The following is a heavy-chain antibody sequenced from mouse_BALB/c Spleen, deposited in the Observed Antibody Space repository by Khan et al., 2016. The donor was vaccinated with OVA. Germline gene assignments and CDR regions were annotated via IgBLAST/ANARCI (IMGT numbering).Heavy chain of an antibody. CDR1: GFNIKDTY. D-gene: IGHD2-1*01. Sequence: EVQLQQSGAELVKPGASVKLSCSASGFNIKDTYIHWMKQRPEQGLEWIGRIDPPNDDSKYGPKFQAKATLTADMSSNTAYLQRSILTTEDTAVYYCATLYGKPGAFWGQGTLVSGSA. J-gene: IGHJ3*01. CDR2: IDPPNDDS. CDR3: ATLYGKPGAF. V-gene: IGHV14-3*02.